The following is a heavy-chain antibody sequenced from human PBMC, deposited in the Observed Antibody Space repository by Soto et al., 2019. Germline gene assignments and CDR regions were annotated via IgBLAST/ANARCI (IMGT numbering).Heavy chain of an antibody. CDR1: GYTFPSYG. J-gene: IGHJ4*02. Sequence: QVPLVQSGAEVKKPGASVKVSCKASGYTFPSYGISWVRQAPGQGLAWMGWISAYNGNTNYAQKLEGRVTMTTDTSTSTAYMELRSLRSDDTAVYYCARDRDTMVRGVMGYWGQGTLVTVSS. CDR2: ISAYNGNT. V-gene: IGHV1-18*01. D-gene: IGHD3-10*01. CDR3: ARDRDTMVRGVMGY.